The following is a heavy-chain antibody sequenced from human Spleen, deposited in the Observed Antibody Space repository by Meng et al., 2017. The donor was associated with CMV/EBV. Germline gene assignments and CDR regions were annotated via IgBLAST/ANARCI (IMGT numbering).Heavy chain of an antibody. V-gene: IGHV1-2*02. CDR2: INPNSGGT. CDR1: GYTFTGYY. J-gene: IGHJ4*02. CDR3: ARAGSYDSSGYYPI. D-gene: IGHD3-22*01. Sequence: ASVKVSCKASGYTFTGYYMHWVRQAPGQGLEWMGWINPNSGGTNYAQKFQGRVTMTRDTSISTAYMELSRLRSDGTAVYYCARAGSYDSSGYYPIWGQGTLVTVSS.